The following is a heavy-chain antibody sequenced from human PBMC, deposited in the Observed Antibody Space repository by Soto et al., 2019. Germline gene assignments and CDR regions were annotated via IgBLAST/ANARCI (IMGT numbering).Heavy chain of an antibody. CDR3: ARYDAEIGSNTLVP. J-gene: IGHJ5*02. Sequence: QVQRQESGPGVGKPSDTLSVTCTVSGGSVSIRSHFWSWVRQPPGGGLRWLGYIYYTGNTNYSPYLKPRATRSVDTSRYQFALRLTSVTAADTAMYYCARYDAEIGSNTLVPWGQGTLVTVSS. CDR2: IYYTGNT. V-gene: IGHV4-61*01. CDR1: GGSVSIRSHF. D-gene: IGHD5-12*01.